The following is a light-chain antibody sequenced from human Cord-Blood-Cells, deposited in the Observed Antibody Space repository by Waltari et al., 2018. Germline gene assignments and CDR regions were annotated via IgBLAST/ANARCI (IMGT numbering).Light chain of an antibody. Sequence: DLQMTQSPSSLSASVGDRITITSRASQGSSDYLAWYQQKPGKVHKLLIYAASTLQSGVPSRFSGSESGTDFTLTISSLQPEDVATYYCQKYNSAPPNTCGQGTKLEIK. CDR2: AAS. CDR1: QGSSDY. J-gene: IGKJ2*01. CDR3: QKYNSAPPNT. V-gene: IGKV1-27*01.